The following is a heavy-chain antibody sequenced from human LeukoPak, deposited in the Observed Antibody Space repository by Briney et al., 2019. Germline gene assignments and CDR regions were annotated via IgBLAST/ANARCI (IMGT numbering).Heavy chain of an antibody. CDR3: AKVRVPAATLTSDYFDY. D-gene: IGHD2-2*01. J-gene: IGHJ4*02. Sequence: GGSLRLSCAASGFTFDDYAMHWVRQAPGRGLEWVSGISWNSGSIGYADSVKGRFTISRDNAKNSLYLQMNSLRAEDTALYYCAKVRVPAATLTSDYFDYWGQGTLVTVSS. CDR1: GFTFDDYA. CDR2: ISWNSGSI. V-gene: IGHV3-9*01.